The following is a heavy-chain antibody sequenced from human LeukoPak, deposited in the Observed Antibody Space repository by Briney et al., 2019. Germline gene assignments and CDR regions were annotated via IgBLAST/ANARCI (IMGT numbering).Heavy chain of an antibody. D-gene: IGHD6-13*01. CDR3: AREGFRQQLVRGWFDP. V-gene: IGHV1-2*02. J-gene: IGHJ5*02. CDR1: GYTFTSYA. CDR2: INPNSGGT. Sequence: ASVKVSCKASGYTFTSYAMNWVRQAPGQGLEWMGWINPNSGGTNYAQKFQGRVTMTRDTSISTAYMELSRLRSDDTAVYYCAREGFRQQLVRGWFDPWGQGTLVTVSS.